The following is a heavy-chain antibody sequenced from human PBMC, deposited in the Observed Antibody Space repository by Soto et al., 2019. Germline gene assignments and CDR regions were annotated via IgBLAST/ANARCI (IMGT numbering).Heavy chain of an antibody. CDR2: INAGNGNT. D-gene: IGHD3-10*01. V-gene: IGHV1-3*01. CDR3: ARAILWFGELRNYYYGMDV. J-gene: IGHJ6*02. Sequence: XSVKLSCNASGYSFTSYAMQWVRQAPGQRLEWMGWINAGNGNTKYSQKFQGRVTITRDTSASTAYMELSSLRSEDTAVYYCARAILWFGELRNYYYGMDVWGQGTTVTVSS. CDR1: GYSFTSYA.